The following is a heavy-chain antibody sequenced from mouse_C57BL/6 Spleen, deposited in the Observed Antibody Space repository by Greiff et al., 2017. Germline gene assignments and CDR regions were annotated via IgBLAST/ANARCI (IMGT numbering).Heavy chain of an antibody. CDR3: AIYGYFAY. CDR1: GYAFSSDW. CDR2: IYTGYGDT. Sequence: LVESGAELVKPGASVKISCKASGYAFSSDWMNRVKQRPGKGLEGIGQIYTGYGDTNYNGKFKGKSTLTADKSSSPAYMQLSSLTSEDSAVYFCAIYGYFAYWGQGTLVTVSA. D-gene: IGHD2-2*01. V-gene: IGHV1-80*01. J-gene: IGHJ3*01.